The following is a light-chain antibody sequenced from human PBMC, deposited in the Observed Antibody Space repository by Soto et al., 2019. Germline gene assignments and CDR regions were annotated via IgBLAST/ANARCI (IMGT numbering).Light chain of an antibody. CDR3: NQYQNLWT. CDR2: RAS. J-gene: IGKJ1*01. Sequence: IGRTQSPATLSVSPGERATLSCRAGQTIYSNVAWYQQRPGQAPRLLIYRASTRATGVPARFSGSGSGTEFTLTIRGLQSEDFALYYCNQYQNLWTFGQGTKVEIK. V-gene: IGKV3-15*01. CDR1: QTIYSN.